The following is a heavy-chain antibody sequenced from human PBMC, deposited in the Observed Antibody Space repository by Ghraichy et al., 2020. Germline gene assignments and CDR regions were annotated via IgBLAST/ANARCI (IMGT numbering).Heavy chain of an antibody. J-gene: IGHJ4*02. V-gene: IGHV4-61*08. Sequence: SETLSLTCTVSGASVNSGGYYWTWIQQPPGKGLDWIGYISNSGSTSYNPSLKSRVTISVDTSKNQFSLKLSSLTAADTAVYYCTGRTYSSSSQSSSQLTWGQGTLVTVSS. CDR2: ISNSGST. CDR1: GASVNSGGYY. D-gene: IGHD6-6*01. CDR3: TGRTYSSSSQSSSQLT.